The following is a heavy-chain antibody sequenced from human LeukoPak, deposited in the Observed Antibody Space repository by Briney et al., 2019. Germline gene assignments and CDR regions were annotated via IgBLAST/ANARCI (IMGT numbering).Heavy chain of an antibody. CDR2: IYPGDSDT. CDR3: AREDYYGSVSYLRPEDVVLYYFDY. J-gene: IGHJ4*02. Sequence: GESLKISCKGSGYSFTSYWIGWVRQMPGKGLEWMGIIYPGDSDTRYSPSFQGQVTISADKSISTAYLQWSSLKASDTAMYYCAREDYYGSVSYLRPEDVVLYYFDYWGQGTLVTVSS. V-gene: IGHV5-51*01. CDR1: GYSFTSYW. D-gene: IGHD3-10*01.